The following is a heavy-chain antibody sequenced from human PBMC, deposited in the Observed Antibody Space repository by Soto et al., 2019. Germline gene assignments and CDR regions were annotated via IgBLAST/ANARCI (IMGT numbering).Heavy chain of an antibody. Sequence: KPSETLSLTCTVSGGSISSGGYYWSWIRQHPGKGLGWIGYIYYSGSTYYNPSLKSRVTISVDTSKNQFSLKLSSVTAADTAVYYCAREGGTYYYDSSGHDAFDIWGQGTMVTVSS. V-gene: IGHV4-31*03. D-gene: IGHD3-22*01. CDR2: IYYSGST. J-gene: IGHJ3*02. CDR1: GGSISSGGYY. CDR3: AREGGTYYYDSSGHDAFDI.